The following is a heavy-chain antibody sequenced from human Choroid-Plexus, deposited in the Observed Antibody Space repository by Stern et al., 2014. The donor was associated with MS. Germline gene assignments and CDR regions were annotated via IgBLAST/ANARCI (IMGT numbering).Heavy chain of an antibody. V-gene: IGHV3-30*18. CDR1: GFTFGSCA. D-gene: IGHD2/OR15-2a*01. Sequence: QVQLVESGGGVVQPGRPLRLSCVASGFTFGSCAMHWVRQAPGKGLEWVGGVSHDGSYKYYADSVKGRFTISRDNSQNTLYMQMSSLRPEDTAVYYCAKDRQYLTYFFDHWGQGSLVTVS. CDR2: VSHDGSYK. CDR3: AKDRQYLTYFFDH. J-gene: IGHJ5*02.